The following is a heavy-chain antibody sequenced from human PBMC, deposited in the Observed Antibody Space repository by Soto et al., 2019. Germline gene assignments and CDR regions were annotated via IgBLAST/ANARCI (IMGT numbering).Heavy chain of an antibody. D-gene: IGHD3-16*01. J-gene: IGHJ4*02. CDR1: GGSISSSSFH. CDR3: ARLGAFFQALDS. V-gene: IGHV4-39*07. Sequence: SETLSLTCTVSGGSISSSSFHWGWIRQPPGKGLEWIGSIYFAGATTYNPSLRSRVSMSVDTSANHFSLNLTSVTAADTAIYYCARLGAFFQALDSWGQGTLVTVSS. CDR2: IYFAGAT.